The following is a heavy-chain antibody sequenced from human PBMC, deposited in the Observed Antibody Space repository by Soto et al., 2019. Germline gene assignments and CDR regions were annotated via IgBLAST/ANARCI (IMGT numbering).Heavy chain of an antibody. CDR2: INHSGST. Sequence: PSETLSLTCAVYGGSFSGYYWSWIRQPPGKGLEWIGEINHSGSTNYNPSLKSRVTISVDTSKNQFSLKLSSVTAADTAVYYCARGGNDLWSGPTPPYYYCYMAVWGKGPTVTVS. V-gene: IGHV4-34*01. D-gene: IGHD3-3*01. CDR1: GGSFSGYY. CDR3: ARGGNDLWSGPTPPYYYCYMAV. J-gene: IGHJ6*03.